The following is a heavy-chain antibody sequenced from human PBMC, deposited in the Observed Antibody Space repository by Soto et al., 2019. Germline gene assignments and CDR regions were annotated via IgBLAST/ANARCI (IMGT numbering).Heavy chain of an antibody. D-gene: IGHD5-12*01. V-gene: IGHV3-23*01. Sequence: EVQLLESGGGLVQPGGSLRLSCAASGFTFSSSAMSWVRQAPGKGLDWVSAISGNGDTTYYADSVKGRFTISRDISKNIRYLQMNSLRAEDTAVYYCAKIRGYDLGSTTFQHWGQGTLVTVSS. CDR2: ISGNGDTT. CDR1: GFTFSSSA. J-gene: IGHJ1*01. CDR3: AKIRGYDLGSTTFQH.